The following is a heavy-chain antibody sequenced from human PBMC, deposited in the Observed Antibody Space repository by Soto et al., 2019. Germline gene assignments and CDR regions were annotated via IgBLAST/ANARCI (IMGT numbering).Heavy chain of an antibody. J-gene: IGHJ6*02. CDR2: IIPIFGTA. V-gene: IGHV1-69*01. CDR1: GGTFSSYA. Sequence: QVQLVQSGAEVKKPGSSVKVSCKASGGTFSSYAISWVRQAPGQGLEWMGGIIPIFGTANYAQKFQGRVTITADESTSTAYMELSSLRSEDTAVYYCAREDGGSNYYYGSGRYYYGMGVWGQGTTVTVSS. D-gene: IGHD3-10*01. CDR3: AREDGGSNYYYGSGRYYYGMGV.